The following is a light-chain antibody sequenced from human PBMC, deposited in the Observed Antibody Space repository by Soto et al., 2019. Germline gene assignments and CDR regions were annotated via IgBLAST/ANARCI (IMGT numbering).Light chain of an antibody. V-gene: IGKV3-20*01. CDR1: QSVSRSY. CDR3: QQYGSSPNT. CDR2: GAS. J-gene: IGKJ3*01. Sequence: EIVLTQSPGTLSLSPGERATLSCRASQSVSRSYLAWYQQKPGQAPRLLIYGASSRATGIPDRFSGSGSGTDFTLTISRLEPEDFAVYYCQQYGSSPNTFGPGTKVDI.